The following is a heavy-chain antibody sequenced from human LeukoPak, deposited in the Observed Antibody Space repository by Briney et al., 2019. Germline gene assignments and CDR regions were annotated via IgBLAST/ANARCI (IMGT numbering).Heavy chain of an antibody. V-gene: IGHV3-23*01. CDR3: AKTSQYSSGWFDY. Sequence: PGGSLRLSCAASGFTFSSYGMSWVRQAPGKGLEWVSAISGSGGSTYYADSVKGRFTISRDNSKNTLYLQMNSLRAEDTAVYYCAKTSQYSSGWFDYWGQGTLVTVSS. D-gene: IGHD6-19*01. CDR1: GFTFSSYG. CDR2: ISGSGGST. J-gene: IGHJ4*02.